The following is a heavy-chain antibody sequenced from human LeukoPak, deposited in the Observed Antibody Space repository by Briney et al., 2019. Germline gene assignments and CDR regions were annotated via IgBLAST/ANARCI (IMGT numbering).Heavy chain of an antibody. J-gene: IGHJ4*02. V-gene: IGHV1-18*01. D-gene: IGHD3-22*01. CDR3: ERIYYDSSGYSPYDY. Sequence: ASVKVSCKASGYTFTSYGISWVRQAPGQGLEWMGWISAYNGNTNYTQKVQGRVTMTTDISTSTAYMELRSLRSDDTAVYYCERIYYDSSGYSPYDYWGQGTLVTVSS. CDR1: GYTFTSYG. CDR2: ISAYNGNT.